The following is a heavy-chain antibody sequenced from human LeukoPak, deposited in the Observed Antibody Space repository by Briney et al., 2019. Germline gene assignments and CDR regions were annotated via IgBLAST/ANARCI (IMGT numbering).Heavy chain of an antibody. D-gene: IGHD3-3*01. CDR3: ERGLAYDSRSGYYKY. Sequence: PGGSLRLSCAASGFTFSDYIINWVRQAPGKGLEWISYISSSGGTIYYADSVKGRFTNSRDNAKNSLYLQMNSLRAEATAVSYCERGLAYDSRSGYYKYWGQGPLVIVSS. CDR2: ISSSGGTI. J-gene: IGHJ1*01. V-gene: IGHV3-48*04. CDR1: GFTFSDYI.